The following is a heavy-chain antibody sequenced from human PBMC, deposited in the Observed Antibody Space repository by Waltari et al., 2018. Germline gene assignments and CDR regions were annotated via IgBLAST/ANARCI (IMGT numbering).Heavy chain of an antibody. Sequence: QLQLQESGPGLVKPSETLSLTCTVSDCSISSSSYYWGWIRHAPGKGLGWIGEINHSGSTNYNPSLKSRVTISVDTSKNQFSLKLSSVTTADTAVYYCARIPIREDCSSTSCPLHDAFDIWGQGTMVTVSS. CDR3: ARIPIREDCSSTSCPLHDAFDI. D-gene: IGHD2-2*01. CDR2: INHSGST. CDR1: DCSISSSSYY. V-gene: IGHV4-39*07. J-gene: IGHJ3*02.